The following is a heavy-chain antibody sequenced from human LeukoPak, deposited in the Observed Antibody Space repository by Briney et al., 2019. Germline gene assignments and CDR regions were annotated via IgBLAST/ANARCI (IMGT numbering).Heavy chain of an antibody. J-gene: IGHJ4*02. D-gene: IGHD2-15*01. CDR1: GGSFSGYY. CDR3: ARTYCSGGSCHFDY. Sequence: SETLSLTCAVYGGSFSGYYWSWIRQPPGKGLEWVGYIFYSGTTDSNPSLKSRVTISVDTSKNQFSLKLSSVTAADTAVYYCARTYCSGGSCHFDYWGQGTLVTVSS. CDR2: IFYSGTT. V-gene: IGHV4-59*08.